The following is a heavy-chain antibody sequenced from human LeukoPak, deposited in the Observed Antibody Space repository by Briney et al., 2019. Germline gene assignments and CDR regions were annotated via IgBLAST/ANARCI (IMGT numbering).Heavy chain of an antibody. J-gene: IGHJ4*02. CDR1: GGSISSYY. CDR2: IYYSGST. CDR3: ARQDTAMVTLFDY. V-gene: IGHV4-59*08. D-gene: IGHD5-18*01. Sequence: KASETLSLTCTVSGGSISSYYWSWIRQSPGKGLEWIGYIYYSGSTNYNPSLKSRVTISVDTSKNQFSLKLSSVTAADTAVYYCARQDTAMVTLFDYWGQGTLVTVSS.